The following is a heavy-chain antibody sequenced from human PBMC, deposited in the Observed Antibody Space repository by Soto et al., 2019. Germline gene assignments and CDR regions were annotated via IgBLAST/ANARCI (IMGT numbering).Heavy chain of an antibody. J-gene: IGHJ4*02. CDR1: GFTFSSYA. CDR3: ANCIAARPISYYFDY. Sequence: GGSLRLSCAASGFTFSSYAMSWVRQAPGKGLEWVSAISGSGGSTYYADSVKGRFTISRDNSKNTLYLQMNSLRAEDTAVYYCANCIAARPISYYFDYWGQGTLVTVSS. V-gene: IGHV3-23*01. CDR2: ISGSGGST. D-gene: IGHD6-6*01.